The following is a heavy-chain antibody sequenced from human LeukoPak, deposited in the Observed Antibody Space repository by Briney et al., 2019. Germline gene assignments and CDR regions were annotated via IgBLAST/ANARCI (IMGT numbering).Heavy chain of an antibody. CDR1: GGSISSYY. CDR3: ARGLYYDILTGLLEGWFDP. J-gene: IGHJ5*02. V-gene: IGHV4-4*07. Sequence: SETLSLTCTVSGGSISSYYWSWIRRPAGKGLEWIGRIYTSGSTNYNPSLKSRVTMSVDTSKNQFSLKLSSVTAADTAVYYCARGLYYDILTGLLEGWFDPWGQGTPVTVSS. D-gene: IGHD3-9*01. CDR2: IYTSGST.